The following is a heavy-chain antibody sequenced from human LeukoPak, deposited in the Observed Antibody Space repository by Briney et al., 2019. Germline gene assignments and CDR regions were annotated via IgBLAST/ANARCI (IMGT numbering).Heavy chain of an antibody. D-gene: IGHD5-24*01. CDR2: IYYSGST. Sequence: SETLSLTCTVSGGSISSSSYYWGWIRQPPGKGLEWIGSIYYSGSTYCNPSLKSRVTISVDTSKNQFSLKLSSVTAADTAVYYCAREDGYNGDYWGQGTLVTVSS. J-gene: IGHJ4*02. CDR3: AREDGYNGDY. V-gene: IGHV4-39*07. CDR1: GGSISSSSYY.